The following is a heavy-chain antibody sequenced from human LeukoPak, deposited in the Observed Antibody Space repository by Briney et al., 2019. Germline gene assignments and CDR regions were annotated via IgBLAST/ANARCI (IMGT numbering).Heavy chain of an antibody. J-gene: IGHJ4*02. CDR1: GFTFSDYY. D-gene: IGHD3-10*01. CDR3: ARTYYYGSGSYRYFDY. V-gene: IGHV3-11*01. Sequence: PGGSLRLSCAASGFTFSDYYMSWIRQAPGKGLEWVSYISSSGSTIYYADSVKGRFTISRDNAKNSLYLQMNSLRAEDTAVYYCARTYYYGSGSYRYFDYWGQGTLVTVSS. CDR2: ISSSGSTI.